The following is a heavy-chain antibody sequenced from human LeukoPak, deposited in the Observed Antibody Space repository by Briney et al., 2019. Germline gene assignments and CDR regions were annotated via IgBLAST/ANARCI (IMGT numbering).Heavy chain of an antibody. V-gene: IGHV1-69*05. CDR2: IIPIFGTA. Sequence: GASVKVSCKASGGTFSSYAISWVRQAPGQGLEWMGGIIPIFGTANYAQKFQGRVTITTDESTSTAYMELSSLRSEDTAVYYCARVGYSSSVIKDYYYYYMDVWGRGTTVTVSS. CDR3: ARVGYSSSVIKDYYYYYMDV. CDR1: GGTFSSYA. J-gene: IGHJ6*03. D-gene: IGHD6-6*01.